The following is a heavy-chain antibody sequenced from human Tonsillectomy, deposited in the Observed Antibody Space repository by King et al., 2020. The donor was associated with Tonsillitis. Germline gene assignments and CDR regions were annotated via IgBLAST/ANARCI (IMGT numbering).Heavy chain of an antibody. D-gene: IGHD3-10*01. CDR3: SIMYYDGSGPHAFDI. Sequence: VQLVESGGGLVKPGGSLRLSCAASGFTFSNAWMSWVRQAPGKGLEWVGRIKSKTDGGTTVYAAPVKGRFTISRDDSKNTLYLQMNSLKTEDTAVYYCSIMYYDGSGPHAFDIWGEGTMVTVSS. CDR1: GFTFSNAW. V-gene: IGHV3-15*01. CDR2: IKSKTDGGTT. J-gene: IGHJ3*02.